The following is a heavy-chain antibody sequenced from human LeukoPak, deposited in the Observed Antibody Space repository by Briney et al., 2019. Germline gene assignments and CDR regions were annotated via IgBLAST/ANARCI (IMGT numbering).Heavy chain of an antibody. J-gene: IGHJ6*03. CDR2: IYPGDSDT. CDR3: ARQVGASGTGYYYYYMDV. V-gene: IGHV5-51*01. Sequence: RHGESLKTSCKGSGYSFTSYWIGWVRQMPGKGLEWMGIIYPGDSDTRYSPSFQGQVTISADKSISTAYLQWSSLKASDTAMYYCARQVGASGTGYYYYYMDVWGKGTTVTVSS. D-gene: IGHD1-26*01. CDR1: GYSFTSYW.